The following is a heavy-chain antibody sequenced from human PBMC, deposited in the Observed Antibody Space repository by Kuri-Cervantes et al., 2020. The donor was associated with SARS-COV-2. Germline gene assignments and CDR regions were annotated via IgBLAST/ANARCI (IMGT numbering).Heavy chain of an antibody. Sequence: GESLKISCAASGFTFSSYGMYWVRQAPGKGLEWVAGVSSYETYKYYGDSVKGRLTISRDNSKNTLYLQMNSLRAEDMAVYYCAKDLITGLEPYGMDVWGQGTTVTVSS. CDR1: GFTFSSYG. V-gene: IGHV3-30*18. CDR3: AKDLITGLEPYGMDV. D-gene: IGHD1-14*01. CDR2: VSSYETYK. J-gene: IGHJ6*02.